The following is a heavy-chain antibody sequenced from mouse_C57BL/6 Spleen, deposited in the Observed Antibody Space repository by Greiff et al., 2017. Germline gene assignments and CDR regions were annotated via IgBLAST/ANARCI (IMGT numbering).Heavy chain of an antibody. CDR2: IYPGDGDT. D-gene: IGHD4-1*01. V-gene: IGHV1-82*01. CDR1: GYAFSSSW. Sequence: VQLQQSGPELVKPGASVKISCKASGYAFSSSWMNWVKQRPGKGLEWIGRIYPGDGDTNYNGKFKGKATLTADKSSSTAYMQLSSLTSEDSAVYFCERSELGRFDYWGQGTTLTVSS. CDR3: ERSELGRFDY. J-gene: IGHJ2*01.